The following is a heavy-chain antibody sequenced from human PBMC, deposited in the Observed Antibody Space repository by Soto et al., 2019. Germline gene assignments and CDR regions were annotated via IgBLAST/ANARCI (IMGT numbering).Heavy chain of an antibody. CDR3: AKLDDSSGYSPFDY. Sequence: PGGSLRLSCAASGFTFSSYGMHWVRQAPGKGLEWVAVISYDGSNKYYADSVKGRFTISRDNSKNTLYLQMNSLRAEDTAVYYCAKLDDSSGYSPFDYWGQGTLVTVSS. CDR1: GFTFSSYG. J-gene: IGHJ4*02. CDR2: ISYDGSNK. V-gene: IGHV3-30*18. D-gene: IGHD3-22*01.